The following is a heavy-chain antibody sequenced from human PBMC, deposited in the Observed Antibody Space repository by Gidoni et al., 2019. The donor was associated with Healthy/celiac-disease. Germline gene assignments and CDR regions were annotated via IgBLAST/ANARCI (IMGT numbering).Heavy chain of an antibody. Sequence: SSYAMHWVRQAPGKGLEWVAVISYAGSNTYYADSVKGRFTISRDNSKNTLYLQMNSLRAEDTAVYYCARSGYNSGWYIDDAFDIWGQGTLVTVSS. CDR2: ISYAGSNT. D-gene: IGHD6-19*01. J-gene: IGHJ3*02. CDR1: SSYA. CDR3: ARSGYNSGWYIDDAFDI. V-gene: IGHV3-30-3*01.